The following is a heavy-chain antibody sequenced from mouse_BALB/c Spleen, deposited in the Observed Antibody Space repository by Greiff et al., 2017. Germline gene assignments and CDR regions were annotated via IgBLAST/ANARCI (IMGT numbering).Heavy chain of an antibody. J-gene: IGHJ3*01. CDR3: ARGDGNYGFAY. D-gene: IGHD2-1*01. Sequence: EVHLVESGAELVKPGASVKLSCTASGFNIKDTYMHWVKQRPEQGLEWIGRIDPANGNTKYDPKFQGKATITADTSSNTAYLQLSSLTSEDTAVYYCARGDGNYGFAYWGQGTLVTVSA. V-gene: IGHV14-3*02. CDR1: GFNIKDTY. CDR2: IDPANGNT.